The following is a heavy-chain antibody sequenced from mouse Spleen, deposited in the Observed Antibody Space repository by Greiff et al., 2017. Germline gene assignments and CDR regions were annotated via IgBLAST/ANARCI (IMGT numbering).Heavy chain of an antibody. V-gene: IGHV14-2*01. CDR1: GFNIKDYY. J-gene: IGHJ4*01. Sequence: EVKLMESGAELVKPGASVKLSCTASGFNIKDYYMHWVKQRTEQGLEWIGRIDPEDGETKYAPKFQGKATITADTSSNTAYLQLSSLTSEDTAVYYCARAYYGSSYDYAMDYWGQGTSVTVSS. CDR2: IDPEDGET. D-gene: IGHD1-1*01. CDR3: ARAYYGSSYDYAMDY.